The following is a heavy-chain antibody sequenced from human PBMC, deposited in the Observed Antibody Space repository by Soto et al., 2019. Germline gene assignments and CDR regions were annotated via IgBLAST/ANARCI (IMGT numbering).Heavy chain of an antibody. CDR1: GFSRTTSGVG. D-gene: IGHD3-3*01. Sequence: QITLNESGPTLVKPTQTLTLTCTFSGFSRTTSGVGVGWIRQSPGKAPEWLALIYWDDDKRYSPSLKSRLTITKDTSKNQVVLTMANLDTADTATYYCAHRVLRTVFGLVTTTAIYFDFWGQGTPVAVSS. CDR3: AHRVLRTVFGLVTTTAIYFDF. V-gene: IGHV2-5*02. CDR2: IYWDDDK. J-gene: IGHJ4*02.